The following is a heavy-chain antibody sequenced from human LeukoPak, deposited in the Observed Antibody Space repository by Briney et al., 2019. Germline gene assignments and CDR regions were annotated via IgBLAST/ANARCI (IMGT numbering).Heavy chain of an antibody. J-gene: IGHJ4*02. D-gene: IGHD3-22*01. CDR1: GGSISSGGYY. CDR2: IYYSGST. CDR3: ARRSHYSDSSGYGY. Sequence: PSETLSLTCTDSGGSISSGGYYWSWIRQHPGKGLEWIGYIYYSGSTYYNPSLKSRVTISVDTSRNQFSLKLSSVTAADTAVYYCARRSHYSDSSGYGYWGQGTLVTVSS. V-gene: IGHV4-31*03.